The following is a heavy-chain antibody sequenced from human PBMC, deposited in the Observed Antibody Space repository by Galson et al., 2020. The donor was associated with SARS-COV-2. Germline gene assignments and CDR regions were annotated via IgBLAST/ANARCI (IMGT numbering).Heavy chain of an antibody. J-gene: IGHJ6*03. CDR3: VRSMDDSSSHLAGYDMDV. CDR2: IYTGVSAT. Sequence: AASLKTSCKGSGNSSTTYLIGWVRQMPGKGLGWMGIIYTGVSATRYRPSFNGQVTISADNSISTADLQWSSLTASDTAMYYWVRSMDDSSSHLAGYDMDVWGKGTTVTVAS. V-gene: IGHV5-51*01. D-gene: IGHD6-13*01. CDR1: GNSSTTYL.